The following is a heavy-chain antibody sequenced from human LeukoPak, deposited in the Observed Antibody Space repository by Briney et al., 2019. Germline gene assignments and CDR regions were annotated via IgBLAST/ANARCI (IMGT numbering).Heavy chain of an antibody. CDR2: IYTSGST. Sequence: PSETLSLTCTVSGGSISSGSYYWSWIRQPAGKGLEWIGRIYTSGSTNYNPSLKSRVTISVDTSKNQFSLKLSSVTAADTAVYYCAIEWVESPHRGRVDYWGQGTLVTVSS. J-gene: IGHJ4*02. CDR3: AIEWVESPHRGRVDY. CDR1: GGSISSGSYY. D-gene: IGHD5-24*01. V-gene: IGHV4-61*02.